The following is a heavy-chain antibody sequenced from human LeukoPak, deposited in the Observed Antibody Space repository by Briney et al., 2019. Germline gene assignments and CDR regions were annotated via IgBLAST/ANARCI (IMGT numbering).Heavy chain of an antibody. Sequence: SVKVSCKASGYTFTSYGISWVRQAPGQGLEWMGGIIPIFGTANYAQKFQGRVTITADESTSTAYMELSSLRSEDTAVYYCARGKQLQPERQFDYWGQGTLVTVSS. D-gene: IGHD1-1*01. V-gene: IGHV1-69*13. CDR1: GYTFTSYG. CDR3: ARGKQLQPERQFDY. J-gene: IGHJ4*02. CDR2: IIPIFGTA.